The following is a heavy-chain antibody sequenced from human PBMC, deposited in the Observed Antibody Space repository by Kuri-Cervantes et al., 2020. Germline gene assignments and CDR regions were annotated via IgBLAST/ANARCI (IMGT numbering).Heavy chain of an antibody. CDR2: IYTSGST. CDR3: ARDYGGNSLLTFLDY. J-gene: IGHJ4*02. V-gene: IGHV4-4*07. CDR1: GGSISSYY. Sequence: SETLSLTCTVSGGSISSYYWSWIRQPAGKGLEWIGRIYTSGSTNYNPSLKSRVTMSVDTSKNQFSLKLSSVTATDTAVYYCARDYGGNSLLTFLDYWGQGTLVTVSS. D-gene: IGHD4-23*01.